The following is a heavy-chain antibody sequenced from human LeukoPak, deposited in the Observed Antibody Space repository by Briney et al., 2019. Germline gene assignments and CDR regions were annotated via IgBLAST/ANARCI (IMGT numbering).Heavy chain of an antibody. CDR2: IYFSGST. V-gene: IGHV4-59*11. D-gene: IGHD3-22*01. CDR1: GGSFSSHY. Sequence: SGTLSLTCTVSGGSFSSHYWSWVRQPPGKGLEWIGDIYFSGSTNYNPSLKSRVTISVDTSKNQFSLKLSSVTAADTAVYYCARSYYYDSSGPSLGYWGQGTLVTVSS. J-gene: IGHJ4*02. CDR3: ARSYYYDSSGPSLGY.